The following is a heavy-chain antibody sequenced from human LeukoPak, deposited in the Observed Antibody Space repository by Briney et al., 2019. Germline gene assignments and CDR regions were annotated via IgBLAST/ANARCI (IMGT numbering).Heavy chain of an antibody. CDR3: ARTFDY. CDR2: ISSSSSTI. J-gene: IGHJ4*02. V-gene: IGHV3-48*01. Sequence: GGSQRLSCAASGFTFTSYTMNWVRQAPGKGLEWVSYISSSSSTIYYADSVKGRFTISRDNAKNSPYLQMNGLRAEDTAVYYCARTFDYWGQGALVTVSS. CDR1: GFTFTSYT.